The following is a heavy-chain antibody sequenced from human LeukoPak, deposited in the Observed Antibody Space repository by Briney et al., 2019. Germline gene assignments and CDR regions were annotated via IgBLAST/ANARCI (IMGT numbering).Heavy chain of an antibody. V-gene: IGHV4-4*02. CDR2: IYHSGST. D-gene: IGHD2-15*01. CDR1: GGSISSSNW. Sequence: SETLSLTCAVSGGSISSSNWWSWVRQPPGKGLEWIGEIYHSGSTNYNPSLKSRVTISVDKSKNQFSLKLSSVTAADTAVYYCARDSCSGGSCYSGYFQHWGQGTLVTVSS. CDR3: ARDSCSGGSCYSGYFQH. J-gene: IGHJ1*01.